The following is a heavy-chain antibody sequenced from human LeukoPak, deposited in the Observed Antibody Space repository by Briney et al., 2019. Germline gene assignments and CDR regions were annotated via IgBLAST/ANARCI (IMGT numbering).Heavy chain of an antibody. J-gene: IGHJ6*02. D-gene: IGHD3-10*01. V-gene: IGHV3-11*01. Sequence: GGSLRLSCAASAFTFSDYQMNWIRQAPGKGLEWVSYISSSGTDIYYADSVKGPFTISRNNAKNSLYLQMNSLRAEDTAVYYCARGRYYYGSWYMDVWGQGTTVTVSS. CDR2: ISSSGTDI. CDR3: ARGRYYYGSWYMDV. CDR1: AFTFSDYQ.